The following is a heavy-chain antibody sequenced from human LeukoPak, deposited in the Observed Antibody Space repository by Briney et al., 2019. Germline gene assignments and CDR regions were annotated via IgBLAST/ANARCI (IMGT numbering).Heavy chain of an antibody. J-gene: IGHJ4*02. CDR1: GGTFSSYA. CDR2: IIPIFGTA. D-gene: IGHD5-18*01. V-gene: IGHV1-69*13. CDR3: ARIVKGRGYSYGHFDY. Sequence: SVKVSCKASGGTFSSYAISWVRQAPGQGLEWMGGIIPIFGTANYAQKFQGRVTITADESTSTAYMELSSLRSEDTAVYYCARIVKGRGYSYGHFDYWGQGTLVTVSS.